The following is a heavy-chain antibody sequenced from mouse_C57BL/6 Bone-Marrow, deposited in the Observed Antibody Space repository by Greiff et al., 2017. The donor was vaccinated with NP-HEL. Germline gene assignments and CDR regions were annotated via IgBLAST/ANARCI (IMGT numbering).Heavy chain of an antibody. CDR3: ARETAQALWFAY. J-gene: IGHJ3*01. Sequence: EVHLVESGGGLVKPGGSLKLSCAASGFTFSSYAMSWVRQTPEKRLEWVATISDGGSYTYYPDNVKGRFTISRDNAKNNLYLQMSHLKSEDTAMYYCARETAQALWFAYWGQGTLVTVSA. CDR1: GFTFSSYA. V-gene: IGHV5-4*01. D-gene: IGHD3-2*02. CDR2: ISDGGSYT.